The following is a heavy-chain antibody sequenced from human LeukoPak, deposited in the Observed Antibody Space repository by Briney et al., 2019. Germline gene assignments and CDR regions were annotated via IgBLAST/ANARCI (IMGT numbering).Heavy chain of an antibody. CDR3: ARLPSI. Sequence: SETLSLTCTVSGGSISSYYWSWIRQPPGKGLEWIGYIYYSGSTNYIPSLKSRVTISIDTSRNQFSLKLTSVTAADTAVYYCARLPSIWGQGTLVTVSS. CDR2: IYYSGST. CDR1: GGSISSYY. J-gene: IGHJ4*02. V-gene: IGHV4-59*08.